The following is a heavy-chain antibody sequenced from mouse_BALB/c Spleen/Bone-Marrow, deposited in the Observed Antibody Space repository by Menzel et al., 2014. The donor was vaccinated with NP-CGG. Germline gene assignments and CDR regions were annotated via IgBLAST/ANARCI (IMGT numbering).Heavy chain of an antibody. CDR1: GHTFTSYV. Sequence: QLQQSGPELVKPGASVKMSCKASGHTFTSYVMHWVKQKPGQGLEWIGNINPYNDGTKYNEKFKGKATLTSDKFSSTAYMELGSLTSEDSAVYYCARSLYGFDWYFDVWSAGTTVTVSS. V-gene: IGHV1-14*01. D-gene: IGHD2-2*01. CDR3: ARSLYGFDWYFDV. J-gene: IGHJ1*01. CDR2: INPYNDGT.